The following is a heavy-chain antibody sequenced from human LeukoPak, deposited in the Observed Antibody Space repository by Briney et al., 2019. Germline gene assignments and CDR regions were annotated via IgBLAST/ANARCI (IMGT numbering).Heavy chain of an antibody. Sequence: ASVKVSCKASGYIFTGYYIHWMRQAPGQGLEWMGLFNPTGDITTYAQKFQGRVTMTRNTSIRTAYMELSSLRSDDTAVYYCARVPRGGDRFDPWGQGTLVTVSS. CDR3: ARVPRGGDRFDP. CDR1: GYIFTGYY. D-gene: IGHD3-16*01. V-gene: IGHV1-46*01. CDR2: FNPTGDIT. J-gene: IGHJ5*02.